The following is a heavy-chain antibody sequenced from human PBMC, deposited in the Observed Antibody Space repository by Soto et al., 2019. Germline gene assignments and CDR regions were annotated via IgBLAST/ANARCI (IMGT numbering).Heavy chain of an antibody. CDR2: ISGSGGST. D-gene: IGHD4-17*01. J-gene: IGHJ6*02. V-gene: IGHV3-23*01. CDR3: AKETVTTLSYYYYGMDV. CDR1: GFTFSSYA. Sequence: EVPLLESGGGLVQPGGSLRLSCAASGFTFSSYAMSWVRQAPGKGLEWVSAISGSGGSTYYADSVKGRFTISRDNSKNTLYLQMNSLRAEDTAVYYCAKETVTTLSYYYYGMDVWGQGTTVTVSS.